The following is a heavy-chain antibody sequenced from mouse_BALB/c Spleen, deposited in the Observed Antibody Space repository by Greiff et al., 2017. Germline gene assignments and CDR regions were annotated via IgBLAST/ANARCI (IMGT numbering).Heavy chain of an antibody. D-gene: IGHD1-1*01. Sequence: EVQGVESGGGLVKPGGSLKLSCAASGFTFSSYAMSWVRQTPEKRLEWVATISSGGSYTYYPDSVKGRFTISRDNAKNTLYLQMSSLRSEDTAMYYCARQPLYCYGSSYSDYWGQGTTLTVSS. CDR2: ISSGGSYT. J-gene: IGHJ2*01. CDR3: ARQPLYCYGSSYSDY. CDR1: GFTFSSYA. V-gene: IGHV5-9-3*01.